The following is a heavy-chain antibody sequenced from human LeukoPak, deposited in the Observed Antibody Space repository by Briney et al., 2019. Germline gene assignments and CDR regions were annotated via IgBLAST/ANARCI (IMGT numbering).Heavy chain of an antibody. CDR1: GGSISSYY. J-gene: IGHJ4*02. CDR3: ARDGYSYGFDY. Sequence: SETLSLTCTVSGGSISSYYWSWIRQPPGKGLEWIGYIYYSGSTNYNPSLKSRVTISVDTSKNQFSLKLSSVTAADTAVYYCARDGYSYGFDYWGQGTLVTVSS. CDR2: IYYSGST. D-gene: IGHD5-18*01. V-gene: IGHV4-59*12.